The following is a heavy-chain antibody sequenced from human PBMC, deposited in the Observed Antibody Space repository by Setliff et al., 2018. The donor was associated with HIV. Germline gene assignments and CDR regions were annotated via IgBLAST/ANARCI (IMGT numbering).Heavy chain of an antibody. J-gene: IGHJ3*02. V-gene: IGHV1-2*06. CDR3: ASKVYCTNGVCLDAFDT. D-gene: IGHD2-8*01. CDR1: GYTFTAYY. CDR2: INPNSGGT. Sequence: ASVKVSCKASGYTFTAYYMHWVRQAPGQGLEWMGRINPNSGGTNYAQKFQGRVTMTRDTSISTVYMELSRLRSDDTAVYYCASKVYCTNGVCLDAFDTWGQGTMVTVSS.